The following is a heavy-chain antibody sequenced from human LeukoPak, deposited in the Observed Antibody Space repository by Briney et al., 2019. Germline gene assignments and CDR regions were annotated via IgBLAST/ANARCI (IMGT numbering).Heavy chain of an antibody. D-gene: IGHD2-15*01. CDR1: GLTFRNYA. V-gene: IGHV3-23*01. CDR2: ICANDGNT. Sequence: PGGSLRLSSAASGLTFRNYAMSWVRQAPGKGLEWVSVICANDGNTYYADAVKGRFTISRDNSKDTLYLQMDSLRAEDTAVYYCAKGSGSSCYSPCDYWGQGILVTVSS. J-gene: IGHJ4*02. CDR3: AKGSGSSCYSPCDY.